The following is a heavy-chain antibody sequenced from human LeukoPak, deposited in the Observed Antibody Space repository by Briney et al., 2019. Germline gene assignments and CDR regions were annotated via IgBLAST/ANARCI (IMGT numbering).Heavy chain of an antibody. D-gene: IGHD1-26*01. V-gene: IGHV4-34*01. CDR3: ARGEYSGSTYYFDY. CDR2: INHSGST. Sequence: PSETLSLTCAVYGGSFSGYYWSWIRQPPGKGLEWIGEINHSGSTNYNPSLKSRVTISVDASKNQFSLKLSSVTAADTAVYYCARGEYSGSTYYFDYWGQGTLVTVSS. CDR1: GGSFSGYY. J-gene: IGHJ4*02.